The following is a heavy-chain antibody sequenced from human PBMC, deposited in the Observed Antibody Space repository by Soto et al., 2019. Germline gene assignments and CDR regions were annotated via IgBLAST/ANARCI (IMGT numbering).Heavy chain of an antibody. CDR2: INPKSGGT. CDR1: GYSFTDYR. CDR3: ARGDSTDCSNGVCSFFYNHVMDV. V-gene: IGHV1-2*04. J-gene: IGHJ6*02. Sequence: ASVKVSCKXSGYSFTDYRIHWGREAPGQGLEWLGRINPKSGGTSTAQKFQGWVTMTTDTSISTASMELTRLTSDDTAIYYCARGDSTDCSNGVCSFFYNHVMDVWGQGTTVTVSS. D-gene: IGHD2-8*01.